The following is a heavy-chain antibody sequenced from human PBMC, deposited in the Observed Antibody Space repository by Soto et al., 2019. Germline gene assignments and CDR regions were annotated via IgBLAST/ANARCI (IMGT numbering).Heavy chain of an antibody. CDR3: ARGRYSSSHFDC. CDR2: IYYSGGT. CDR1: GGSISSSSYY. Sequence: PSETLSLTCTVSGGSISSSSYYWGWIRQPPGKGLEWIGSIYYSGGTYYNPSLKSRVTISVYTSKNQFSLKLSSVTAADTAVYYCARGRYSSSHFDCWGQGTLVTVSS. J-gene: IGHJ4*02. V-gene: IGHV4-39*01. D-gene: IGHD6-13*01.